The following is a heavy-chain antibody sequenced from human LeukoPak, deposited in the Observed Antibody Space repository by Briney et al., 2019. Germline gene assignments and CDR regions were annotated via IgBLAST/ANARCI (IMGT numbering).Heavy chain of an antibody. CDR2: IRHDGNNK. Sequence: SGGPLTLSCAVSGLTLSSYGMHWLRQAPAKGRAWLAYIRHDGNNKYYADCVKGRFTISRDNSKNTVYLQMNSLRAEDTAVYYCAKDESQSSSYYYGFADYWGQGTLVTVSS. J-gene: IGHJ4*02. V-gene: IGHV3-30*02. D-gene: IGHD6-13*01. CDR3: AKDESQSSSYYYGFADY. CDR1: GLTLSSYG.